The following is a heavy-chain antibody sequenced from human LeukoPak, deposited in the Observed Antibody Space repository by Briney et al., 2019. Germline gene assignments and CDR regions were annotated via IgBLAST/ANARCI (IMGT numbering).Heavy chain of an antibody. CDR3: ARVRGYCSSTICYRYYFDY. D-gene: IGHD2-2*01. V-gene: IGHV4-38-2*01. CDR1: DYSISSGYY. Sequence: PSETLSLTGAVSDYSISSGYYWGWIRQPPGKGLEWIGTIYHSGSTYYNPSLKSRVTISVDTSKNQFSLKLTSVTAADTAVYYCARVRGYCSSTICYRYYFDYWGQGTLVTVSS. CDR2: IYHSGST. J-gene: IGHJ4*02.